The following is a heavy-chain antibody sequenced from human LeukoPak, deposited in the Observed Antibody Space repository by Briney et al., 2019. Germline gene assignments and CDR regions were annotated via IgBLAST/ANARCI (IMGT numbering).Heavy chain of an antibody. CDR1: GYTFTSYD. V-gene: IGHV1-46*01. CDR2: INPSSGST. Sequence: GASVKVSCKASGYTFTSYDMHWVRQAPGQGLEWMGIINPSSGSTSYAQKFQGRVTMTRDMSTSTVYMELSSLTSEDTAVYYCAKDRDIVATISDYWGQGTLVTVSS. J-gene: IGHJ4*02. D-gene: IGHD5-12*01. CDR3: AKDRDIVATISDY.